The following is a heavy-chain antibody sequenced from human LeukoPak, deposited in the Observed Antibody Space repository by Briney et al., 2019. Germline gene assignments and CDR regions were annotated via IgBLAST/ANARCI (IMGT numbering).Heavy chain of an antibody. CDR2: IDPNSGGT. CDR3: ARDREGLAYFDY. V-gene: IGHV1-2*02. CDR1: GYTFTGKF. Sequence: ASVKVSCKASGYTFTGKFIHWVRQGPGQGLEWMGWIDPNSGGTDYAQKFRGRVTMTRDTSTSTAYMDLSSLISDDTAVYYCARDREGLAYFDYWGQGTLVTVPS. D-gene: IGHD3/OR15-3a*01. J-gene: IGHJ4*02.